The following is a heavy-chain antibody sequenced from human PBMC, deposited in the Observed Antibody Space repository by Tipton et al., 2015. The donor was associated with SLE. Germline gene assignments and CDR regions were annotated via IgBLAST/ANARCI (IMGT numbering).Heavy chain of an antibody. CDR2: IYYSGST. Sequence: TLSLTCTVSGGSISSYYWSWIRQPPGKGLEWIRYIYYSGSTNYNPSLKSRVTISVDTSKNQFSLKLSSVTAADTAVYYCARDTLQEVYYGMDVWGQGTTVTVSS. CDR3: ARDTLQEVYYGMDV. J-gene: IGHJ6*02. V-gene: IGHV4-59*01. CDR1: GGSISSYY.